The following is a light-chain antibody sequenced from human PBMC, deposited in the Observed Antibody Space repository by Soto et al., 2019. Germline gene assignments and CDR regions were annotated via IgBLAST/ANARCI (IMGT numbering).Light chain of an antibody. CDR3: AAWDDSLSGYV. Sequence: QSVLTQPPSASGTPGQRVTISCSGSSSNIGSNNVNWYQQLPGTAPKLLISSNNQRPSGVPDRFSGSKSGTSASLAISGLQSEDEADYYCAAWDDSLSGYVFGAGTKVTVL. CDR1: SSNIGSNN. CDR2: SNN. V-gene: IGLV1-44*01. J-gene: IGLJ1*01.